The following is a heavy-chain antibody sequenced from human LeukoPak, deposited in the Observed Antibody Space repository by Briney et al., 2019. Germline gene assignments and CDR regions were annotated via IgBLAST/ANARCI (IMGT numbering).Heavy chain of an antibody. D-gene: IGHD5-18*01. J-gene: IGHJ4*02. CDR2: ISGSGGST. V-gene: IGHV3-23*01. Sequence: PGGSLRLSCAASGFTFSSYAMSWVRQAPGKGLDWVSAISGSGGSTYYADSVKGRFTISRDNSKNTLYLQMNSLRAEDTAVYYCAKEKIQLWSASSFDYWGQGTLVTVSS. CDR3: AKEKIQLWSASSFDY. CDR1: GFTFSSYA.